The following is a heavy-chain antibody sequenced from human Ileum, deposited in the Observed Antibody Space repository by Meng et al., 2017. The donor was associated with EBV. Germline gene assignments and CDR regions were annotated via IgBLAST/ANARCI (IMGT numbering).Heavy chain of an antibody. CDR1: GGSISVINW. Sequence: QVQLQESGPGLGNPSGTLSLTCAVSGGSISVINWWSWVRQSPEKGLEWIGEMSDSGITHYNPSLKSRVTISADKSNNQFSLKLTSVTSADTAVYFCAKNGEKYFEYWGQGTLVTVSS. V-gene: IGHV4-4*02. CDR2: MSDSGIT. J-gene: IGHJ4*02. CDR3: AKNGEKYFEY.